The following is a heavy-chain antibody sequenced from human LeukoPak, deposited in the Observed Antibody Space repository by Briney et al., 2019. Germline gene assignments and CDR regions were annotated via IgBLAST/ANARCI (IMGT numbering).Heavy chain of an antibody. V-gene: IGHV4-59*08. D-gene: IGHD2-15*01. CDR3: ARLDCSGDDACYNH. CDR1: GDSFTSYY. J-gene: IGHJ4*02. CDR2: VSSDATT. Sequence: SETLSLTCSVSGDSFTSYYWNWIRQPPGKGLEWIGYVSSDATTNSTPSLPTRVIMSVHTANNHISLNLPSLTAADTAIYYCARLDCSGDDACYNHWGRGTLVTVSS.